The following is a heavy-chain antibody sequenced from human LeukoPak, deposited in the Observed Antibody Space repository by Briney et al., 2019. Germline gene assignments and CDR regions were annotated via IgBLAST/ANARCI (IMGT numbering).Heavy chain of an antibody. V-gene: IGHV3-23*01. D-gene: IGHD3-10*01. J-gene: IGHJ4*02. Sequence: PGGSLRLSCAASGFTFGSYAMSWVRQAPGKGLEWVSAISGSGSTTYYADSVKGRFTISRDNSKNTLYLQMSSLRAEDTAVYYCAKMTGSGIWGQGTLVIVSS. CDR1: GFTFGSYA. CDR2: ISGSGSTT. CDR3: AKMTGSGI.